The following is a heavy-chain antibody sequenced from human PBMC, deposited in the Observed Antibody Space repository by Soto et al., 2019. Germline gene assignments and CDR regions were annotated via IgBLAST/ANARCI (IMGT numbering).Heavy chain of an antibody. V-gene: IGHV3-21*01. J-gene: IGHJ3*02. D-gene: IGHD3-3*02. CDR2: IHSSSRYI. CDR3: ARGCQHFWMMEDAFDM. CDR1: GFSFSRYS. Sequence: DVQLVESGGGQVRPGGSLRLSCAASGFSFSRYSMHWVRQAPGKGLEWVSSIHSSSRYIYYAGSMQGRLTISRDNANNSRFLQMSSLRAEDTAVYYCARGCQHFWMMEDAFDMWGQGTMVTVSS.